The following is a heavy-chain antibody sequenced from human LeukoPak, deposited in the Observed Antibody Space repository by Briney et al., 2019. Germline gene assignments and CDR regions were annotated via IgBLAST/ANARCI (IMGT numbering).Heavy chain of an antibody. Sequence: SETLSLTCTVSGGSVSSGSYYWGWIRQPPGKGLEWIGNIYYSGSAYYNPSLKSRVVISVDTSKNQFSLKLSSVTAADTAVYYCVKSGGYGLIDYWGQGTLVTVSS. CDR2: IYYSGSA. V-gene: IGHV4-39*07. D-gene: IGHD1-26*01. CDR1: GGSVSSGSYY. CDR3: VKSGGYGLIDY. J-gene: IGHJ4*02.